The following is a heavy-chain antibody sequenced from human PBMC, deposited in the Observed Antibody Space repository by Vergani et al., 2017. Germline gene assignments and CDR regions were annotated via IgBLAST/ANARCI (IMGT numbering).Heavy chain of an antibody. CDR2: IIPIFGTA. CDR3: ARGRGLGPMVRGGTPSDY. J-gene: IGHJ4*02. V-gene: IGHV1-69*06. CDR1: GGTFSSYA. Sequence: QVQLVQSGAEVKKPGSSVKVSCKASGGTFSSYAISWVRQAPGQGLEWMGGIIPIFGTANYAQKFQGRVTITADKSTSTAYMELSSLRSEDTAVYYCARGRGLGPMVRGGTPSDYWGQGTLVTVSS. D-gene: IGHD3-10*01.